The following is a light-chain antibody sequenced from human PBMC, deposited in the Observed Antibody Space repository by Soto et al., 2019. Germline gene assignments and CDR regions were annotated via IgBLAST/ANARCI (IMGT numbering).Light chain of an antibody. J-gene: IGLJ1*01. CDR1: SSDVGGYNY. CDR2: DVS. CDR3: SSYTSSSTLL. Sequence: QSVLTQPASVSASPGQSITISCTGTSSDVGGYNYVSWYQQHPGKAPKLMIYDVSNRPSGVSNRFSGSKSGNTASLTISGLQAEDEADYYCSSYTSSSTLLFGTGTKVTVL. V-gene: IGLV2-14*01.